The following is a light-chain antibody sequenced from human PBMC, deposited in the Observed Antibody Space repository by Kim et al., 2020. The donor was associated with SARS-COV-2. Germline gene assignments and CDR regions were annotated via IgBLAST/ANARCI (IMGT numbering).Light chain of an antibody. CDR2: DVS. CDR3: SSYTSGDIYVV. Sequence: SVTISRPGATRHVGGYDYVCWYRPDIGKAPQHIIFDVSKRPSGISTRFSGSKSANTACLPISGLQAEDEADYYCSSYTSGDIYVVFGTGTKVTVL. V-gene: IGLV2-14*03. J-gene: IGLJ1*01. CDR1: TRHVGGYDY.